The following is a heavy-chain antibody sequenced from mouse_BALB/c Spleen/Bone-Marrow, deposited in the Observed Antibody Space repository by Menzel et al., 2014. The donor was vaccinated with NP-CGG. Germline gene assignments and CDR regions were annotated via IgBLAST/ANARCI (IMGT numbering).Heavy chain of an antibody. Sequence: EVNLVESGGGLVQPGGSRKLSCAASGFTFSNFGMHWVRQAPEKGLEWVAYISSGSSTIYYADTVKGRFTISRDNPKNTLFLQMTSLRSEDTAMYYCARRASPTGPMDYWGQGTSVTV. CDR1: GFTFSNFG. D-gene: IGHD1-1*01. V-gene: IGHV5-17*02. CDR3: ARRASPTGPMDY. CDR2: ISSGSSTI. J-gene: IGHJ4*01.